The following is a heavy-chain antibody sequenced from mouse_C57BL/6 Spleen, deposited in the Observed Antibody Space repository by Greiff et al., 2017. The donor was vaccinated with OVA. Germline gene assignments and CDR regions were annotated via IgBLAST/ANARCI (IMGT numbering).Heavy chain of an antibody. J-gene: IGHJ3*01. CDR1: GYTFTDYY. V-gene: IGHV1-26*01. D-gene: IGHD1-1*01. CDR2: INPNNGGT. CDR3: ARRGHYYGSGPPFAY. Sequence: VQLQQSGPELVKPGASVKISCKASGYTFTDYYMNWVKQSHGKSLEWIGDINPNNGGTSYNQKFKGKATLTVDKSSSTAYMELRSLTSEDSAVYYCARRGHYYGSGPPFAYWGQGTLVTVSA.